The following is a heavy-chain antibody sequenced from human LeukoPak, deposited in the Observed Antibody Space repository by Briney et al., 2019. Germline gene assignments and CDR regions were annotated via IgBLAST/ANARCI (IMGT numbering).Heavy chain of an antibody. CDR3: AGDSSGYLGPGY. D-gene: IGHD3-22*01. V-gene: IGHV1-69*13. J-gene: IGHJ4*02. Sequence: GASVKVSCKASGGTFSSYAISWVRQAPGQGLEWMGGIIPIFGTANYAQKFQGRVTITADESTSTAYMELSSLRSEDTAVYYCAGDSSGYLGPGYWGQGTLVTVSS. CDR1: GGTFSSYA. CDR2: IIPIFGTA.